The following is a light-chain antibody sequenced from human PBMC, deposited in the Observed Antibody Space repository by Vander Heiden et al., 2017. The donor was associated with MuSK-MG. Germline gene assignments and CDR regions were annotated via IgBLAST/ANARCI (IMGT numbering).Light chain of an antibody. V-gene: IGLV2-8*01. CDR2: EVN. J-gene: IGLJ1*01. CDR1: SSDIGSYDF. Sequence: QSALTQHSSASGSPGQSVTISRTRTSSDIGSYDFVSWYQQHPSKAPNLMIYEVNYRPSGVPDRFSGSKSGNTASLTVSGLQADDEADYYCTSYAGSNYPFVFGTGTKVTVL. CDR3: TSYAGSNYPFV.